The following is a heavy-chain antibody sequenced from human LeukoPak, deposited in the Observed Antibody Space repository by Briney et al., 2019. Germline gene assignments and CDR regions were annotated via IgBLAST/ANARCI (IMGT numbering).Heavy chain of an antibody. CDR3: VKDPLYCSSPHCSGG. D-gene: IGHD2-2*01. J-gene: IGHJ4*02. CDR2: ISSDGANK. V-gene: IGHV3-30*18. Sequence: PGGSLRLSCVVSGFTFSTYGMHWVRQAPGKGLEWVAFISSDGANKQYADSVKGRFTISRDNSKSTLYMQINSLRPEDTAVYYCVKDPLYCSSPHCSGGWGQGTLVTASS. CDR1: GFTFSTYG.